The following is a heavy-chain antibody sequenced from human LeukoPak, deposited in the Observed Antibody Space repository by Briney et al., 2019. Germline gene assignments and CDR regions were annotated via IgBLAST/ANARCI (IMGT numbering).Heavy chain of an antibody. D-gene: IGHD3-22*01. Sequence: PGGSLRLSCAASGFTFSSYAMGWVRQAPGKGLEWVSAISSSGGSTYYADSVKGRFTISRDNAKNTLYLQMNSLRAEDTAVYYCAKGNGGYYYDSTGYRDGYFDYWGQGALVTVSS. CDR2: ISSSGGST. CDR3: AKGNGGYYYDSTGYRDGYFDY. J-gene: IGHJ4*02. V-gene: IGHV3-23*01. CDR1: GFTFSSYA.